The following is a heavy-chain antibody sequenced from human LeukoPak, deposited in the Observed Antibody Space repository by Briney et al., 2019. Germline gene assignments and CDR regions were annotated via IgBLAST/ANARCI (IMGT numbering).Heavy chain of an antibody. J-gene: IGHJ4*02. CDR3: ARDKLRYFDWLLYRGYYFDY. D-gene: IGHD3-9*01. V-gene: IGHV1-18*01. CDR1: GYTFTCYG. CDR2: ISAYNGNT. Sequence: ASVKVSCKASGYTFTCYGISWVRQAPGQGLEWMGWISAYNGNTNYAQKLQGRVTMTTDTSTSTAYMELRSLRSDDTAVYYCARDKLRYFDWLLYRGYYFDYWGQGTLVTVSS.